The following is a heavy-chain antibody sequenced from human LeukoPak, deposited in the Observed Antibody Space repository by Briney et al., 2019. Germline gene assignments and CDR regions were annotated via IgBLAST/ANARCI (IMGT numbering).Heavy chain of an antibody. CDR2: IDRDGVT. D-gene: IGHD4-17*01. CDR3: ARENLEYGDYAIDY. J-gene: IGHJ4*02. CDR1: GFIFSKYD. Sequence: GGSLRLSCAASGFIFSKYDMHWVRLLTGKGLEWVSGIDRDGVTYYSGSVKGRFTMSRENGKNSVYLQLNSLRAGDTAIYYCARENLEYGDYAIDYWGQGVLVTASS. V-gene: IGHV3-13*01.